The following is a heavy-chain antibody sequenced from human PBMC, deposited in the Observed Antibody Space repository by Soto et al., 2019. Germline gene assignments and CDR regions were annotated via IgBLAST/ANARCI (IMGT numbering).Heavy chain of an antibody. CDR1: GFSPSTSGVG. Sequence: QITLRESGPTLVKPTQTLTLTCTFSGFSPSTSGVGVGWIRQPPGKALEWLALIYWNDDKRYSPSLKSRLTITKDTSKNQVVLTMTNMDPVDTATYYCAHFDYYDSSGYYWFDPWGQGTLVTVSS. V-gene: IGHV2-5*01. CDR3: AHFDYYDSSGYYWFDP. J-gene: IGHJ5*02. D-gene: IGHD3-22*01. CDR2: IYWNDDK.